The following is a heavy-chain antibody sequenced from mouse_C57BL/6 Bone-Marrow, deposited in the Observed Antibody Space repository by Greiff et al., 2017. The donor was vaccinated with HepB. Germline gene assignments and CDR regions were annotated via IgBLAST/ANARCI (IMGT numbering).Heavy chain of an antibody. D-gene: IGHD2-3*01. J-gene: IGHJ1*03. CDR1: GYTFTSYW. Sequence: QVQLKQPGAELVRPGTSVKLSCKASGYTFTSYWMHWVKQRPGQGLEWIGVIDPSDSYTNYNQKFKGKATLTVDTSSSTAYMQLSSLTSEDSAVYYCARGSYDGYYGYFDVWGTGTTVTVSS. V-gene: IGHV1-59*01. CDR2: IDPSDSYT. CDR3: ARGSYDGYYGYFDV.